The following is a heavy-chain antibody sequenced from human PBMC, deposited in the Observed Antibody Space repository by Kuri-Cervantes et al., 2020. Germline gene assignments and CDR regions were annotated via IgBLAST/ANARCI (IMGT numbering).Heavy chain of an antibody. CDR3: ATGFLVGARDAFDI. V-gene: IGHV1-69*13. Sequence: SVKVSCKASGGTFSSYAISWVRQAPGQGLEWMGGIIPIFGTANYAQKFQGRVTITADESTSTAYMELSSLRSEDTAVYYCATGFLVGARDAFDIWGQGTRGTV. D-gene: IGHD1-26*01. CDR1: GGTFSSYA. CDR2: IIPIFGTA. J-gene: IGHJ3*02.